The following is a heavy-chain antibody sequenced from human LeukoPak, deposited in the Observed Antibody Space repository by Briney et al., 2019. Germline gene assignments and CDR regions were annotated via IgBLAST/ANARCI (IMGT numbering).Heavy chain of an antibody. Sequence: SSETLSLTCTVSGGSISSSNYYWSWIRQPPGKGLEWIGYIYYSGSTNYNPSLKSRVAISVDTSKNQFSLKLSSVTAADTAVYYCARVTYYYDRHFDHWGQGTLVTVSS. V-gene: IGHV4-61*01. CDR1: GGSISSSNYY. J-gene: IGHJ4*02. CDR2: IYYSGST. D-gene: IGHD3-22*01. CDR3: ARVTYYYDRHFDH.